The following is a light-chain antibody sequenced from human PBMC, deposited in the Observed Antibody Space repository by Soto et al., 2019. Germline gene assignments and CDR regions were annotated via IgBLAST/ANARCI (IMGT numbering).Light chain of an antibody. CDR1: QGISSY. V-gene: IGKV1-8*01. CDR2: AAS. J-gene: IGKJ4*01. Sequence: AIRMTQSPSSVSASTGDRVTITCRASQGISSYLAWYQQKPGKAPKLLISAASTLQSGVPSRFSGSGSGTDFTLTINCLQSEDFATYYWQQYYSYPLTFAGGTKVEIK. CDR3: QQYYSYPLT.